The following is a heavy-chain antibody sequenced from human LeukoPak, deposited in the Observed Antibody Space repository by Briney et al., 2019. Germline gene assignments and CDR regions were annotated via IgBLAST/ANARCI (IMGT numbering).Heavy chain of an antibody. CDR3: AKVWTFYGSGSYYNHNPSDY. CDR2: ISYDGSNK. D-gene: IGHD3-10*01. V-gene: IGHV3-30*18. Sequence: GGSPRLACAASGFTFSSYGMHWVRQAPGKGLEWVAVISYDGSNKYYADSVKGRFTISRDNSKNTLYLQMNSLRAEDTAVYYCAKVWTFYGSGSYYNHNPSDYWGQGTLVTVSS. CDR1: GFTFSSYG. J-gene: IGHJ4*02.